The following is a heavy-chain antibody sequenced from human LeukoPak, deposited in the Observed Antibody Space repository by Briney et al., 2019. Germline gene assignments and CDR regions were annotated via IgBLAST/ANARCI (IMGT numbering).Heavy chain of an antibody. D-gene: IGHD2-2*01. V-gene: IGHV4-59*01. CDR3: ARVGGGCSSTSCYLNWFDP. CDR2: IYYSGST. J-gene: IGHJ5*02. CDR1: GGSTSSYY. Sequence: PSETLSLTCTLSGGSTSSYYWSWIRQPPGEGLGWIGYIYYSGSTNYNTSLKRRVTISVDTSKNQFSLKLSSVNAADTAVYYWARVGGGCSSTSCYLNWFDPWGQGTLVTVSS.